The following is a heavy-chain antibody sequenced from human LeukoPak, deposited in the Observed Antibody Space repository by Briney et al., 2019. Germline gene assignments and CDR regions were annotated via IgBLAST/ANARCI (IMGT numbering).Heavy chain of an antibody. D-gene: IGHD3-16*01. CDR1: GYSISSGYY. J-gene: IGHJ5*01. Sequence: SETLSLTCDVSGYSISSGYYWAWIRQSPGKGLEWIASIYNSGSTFYNPSLKSRVALSVDTSKNQFSLKLMSVTAADTAVYYCARHNTWITEGFDSWGQGILVTVSS. V-gene: IGHV4-38-2*01. CDR3: ARHNTWITEGFDS. CDR2: IYNSGST.